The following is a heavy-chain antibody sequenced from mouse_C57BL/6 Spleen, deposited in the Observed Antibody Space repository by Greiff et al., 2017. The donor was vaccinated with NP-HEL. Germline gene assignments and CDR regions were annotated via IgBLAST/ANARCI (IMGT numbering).Heavy chain of an antibody. CDR3: ASALYYSNYDAMDY. Sequence: QVQLKQPGAELVKPGASVKLSCKASGYTFTSYWMHWVKQRPGQGLEWIGMIHPNSGSTNYNEKFKSKATLTVDKSSSTAYMQLSSLTSEDSAVYYCASALYYSNYDAMDYWGQGTSVTVSS. V-gene: IGHV1-64*01. CDR1: GYTFTSYW. D-gene: IGHD2-5*01. CDR2: IHPNSGST. J-gene: IGHJ4*01.